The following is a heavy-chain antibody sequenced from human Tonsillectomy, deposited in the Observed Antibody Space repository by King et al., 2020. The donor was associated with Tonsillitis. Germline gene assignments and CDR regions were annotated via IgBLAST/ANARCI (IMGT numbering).Heavy chain of an antibody. Sequence: DVQLVESGGGLVQPGGSLRLSCEASGFTFSSYWMSWVRQAPGKGLEWVANIKQDGSEKYYVDSVTGRFTISRDNAKNSLYLQMNSLRAEDTAAYYCARDQPCVDYWGQGTLVTVSS. V-gene: IGHV3-7*03. CDR2: IKQDGSEK. D-gene: IGHD5/OR15-5a*01. CDR3: ARDQPCVDY. CDR1: GFTFSSYW. J-gene: IGHJ4*02.